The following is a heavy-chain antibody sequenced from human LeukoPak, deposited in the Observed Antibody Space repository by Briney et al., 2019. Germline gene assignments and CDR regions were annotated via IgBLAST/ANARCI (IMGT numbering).Heavy chain of an antibody. CDR3: ASRFGRY. Sequence: GGSLRLSCVASGFNFNIYDMIWVRQPPGKGLEWISFISDSVSYIPSSDDSKYYADSVRGRFTVSRDNAQNSLFLQMNSLRADDTAIYYCASRFGRYWGQGALVIVSS. J-gene: IGHJ4*02. CDR2: ISDSVSYIPSSDDSK. D-gene: IGHD3-16*01. V-gene: IGHV3-48*03. CDR1: GFNFNIYD.